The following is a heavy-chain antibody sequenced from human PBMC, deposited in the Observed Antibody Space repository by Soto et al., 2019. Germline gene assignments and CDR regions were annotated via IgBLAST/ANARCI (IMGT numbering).Heavy chain of an antibody. CDR1: GGSISSSSYY. D-gene: IGHD6-13*01. V-gene: IGHV4-39*01. CDR3: ARQGIAAAGTRRGMDV. CDR2: IYYSGST. J-gene: IGHJ6*02. Sequence: SETLSLTCTVSGGSISSSSYYWGWIRQPPGKGLEWIGSIYYSGSTYYNPSLKSRVTISVDTSKNQFPLKLSSVTAADTAVYYCARQGIAAAGTRRGMDVWGQGTTVT.